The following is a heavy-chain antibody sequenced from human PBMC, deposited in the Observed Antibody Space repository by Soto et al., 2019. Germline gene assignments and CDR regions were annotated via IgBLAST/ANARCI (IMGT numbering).Heavy chain of an antibody. D-gene: IGHD2-21*02. CDR3: AGIPSGYCGGDCYFGY. CDR1: GGSISSGDYY. Sequence: KTSETLSLTCTVSGGSISSGDYYWSWIRQPPGKGLEWIGYIYYSGSTYYNPSLKSRVTISVDTSKNQFSLKLSSVTAADTAVYYCAGIPSGYCGGDCYFGYWGQGTLVTVSS. V-gene: IGHV4-30-4*01. CDR2: IYYSGST. J-gene: IGHJ4*02.